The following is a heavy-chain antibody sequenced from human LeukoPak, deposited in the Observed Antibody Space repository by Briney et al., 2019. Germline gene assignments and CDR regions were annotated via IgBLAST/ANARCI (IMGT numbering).Heavy chain of an antibody. J-gene: IGHJ4*02. CDR2: IYYSGST. V-gene: IGHV4-31*03. CDR3: ARVQGGVAAGYFDY. D-gene: IGHD6-25*01. Sequence: SETQSLTCTVSGGSISSSSYYWGWIRQPPGKGLEWIGYIYYSGSTYYNPSLKSRVTISVDTSKNQFSLKLSSVTAADTAVYYCARVQGGVAAGYFDYWGQGTLVTVSS. CDR1: GGSISSSSYY.